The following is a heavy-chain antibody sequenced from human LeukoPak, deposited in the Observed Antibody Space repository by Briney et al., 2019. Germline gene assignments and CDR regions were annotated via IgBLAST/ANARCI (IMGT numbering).Heavy chain of an antibody. J-gene: IGHJ5*02. CDR1: GYSFASYW. D-gene: IGHD5-18*01. V-gene: IGHV5-51*01. Sequence: GESLKISCKGAGYSFASYWNSWVGRLPGRGGQWMGIVYPGGCDTRYSASVQGQVTISGDKSISTSYLQLSSLKAADIAVYYCARQPLDTAMAFAPWAPGTLVPVSS. CDR3: ARQPLDTAMAFAP. CDR2: VYPGGCDT.